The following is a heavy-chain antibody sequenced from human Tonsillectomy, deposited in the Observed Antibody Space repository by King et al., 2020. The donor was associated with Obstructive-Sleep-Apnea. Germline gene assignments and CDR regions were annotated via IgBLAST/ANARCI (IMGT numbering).Heavy chain of an antibody. CDR2: ISWVGGST. Sequence: VQLVESGGVVVQPGGSLRLSCAASGFTFEDYAMHWVRQAPGKGLEWVSLISWVGGSTYYPDSVKGRFTISRDNSKNSLYLQMNSLRAEDTALYYCAKSESGYDRVFDYWGQGTLVIVSS. D-gene: IGHD5-12*01. CDR1: GFTFEDYA. CDR3: AKSESGYDRVFDY. V-gene: IGHV3-43D*03. J-gene: IGHJ4*02.